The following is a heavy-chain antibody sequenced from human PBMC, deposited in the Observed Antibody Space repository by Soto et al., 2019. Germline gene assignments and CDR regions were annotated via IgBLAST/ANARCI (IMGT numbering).Heavy chain of an antibody. Sequence: PSETLSLTCTVSGGSISSYYWSWIRQPPGKGLEWIGYIYYSGSTNYNPSLKSRVTISVDTSKNQFSLKLSSVTAADTAVYYCARVGYYDSSGYLVDYWGQGTLVTVSS. V-gene: IGHV4-59*01. CDR3: ARVGYYDSSGYLVDY. CDR1: GGSISSYY. J-gene: IGHJ4*02. D-gene: IGHD3-22*01. CDR2: IYYSGST.